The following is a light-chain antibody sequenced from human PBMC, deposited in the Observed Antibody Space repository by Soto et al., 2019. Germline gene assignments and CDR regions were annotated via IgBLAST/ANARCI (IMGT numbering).Light chain of an antibody. CDR2: EVS. CDR3: CSYAGSRTHVL. V-gene: IGLV2-23*02. J-gene: IGLJ2*01. CDR1: SSDVGSYNL. Sequence: QSVLTQPASVSGSPGQSITISCIGTSSDVGSYNLVSWYQQHPGKAPKVLIYEVSERPSGVSNRLSGSKSGNTASLTISGLQAEDEAEYYCCSYAGSRTHVLFGGGTKVTVL.